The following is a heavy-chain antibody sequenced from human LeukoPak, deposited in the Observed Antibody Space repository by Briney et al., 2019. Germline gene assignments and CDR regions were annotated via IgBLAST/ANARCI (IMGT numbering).Heavy chain of an antibody. Sequence: SETLSLTCTVSGGSISSNYWSWIRQPPGKGLEWIGYIYYSGSTNYNPSLKSRVTISVDTSKNQFSLKPSSVTAADTAVYYCTRGRVAGVYWGQGTLVTVSS. V-gene: IGHV4-59*01. CDR2: IYYSGST. CDR3: TRGRVAGVY. D-gene: IGHD6-19*01. CDR1: GGSISSNY. J-gene: IGHJ4*02.